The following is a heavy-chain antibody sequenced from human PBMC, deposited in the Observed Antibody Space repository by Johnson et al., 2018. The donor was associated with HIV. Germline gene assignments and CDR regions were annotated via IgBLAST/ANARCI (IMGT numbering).Heavy chain of an antibody. CDR2: IGTAGDT. CDR3: ARAVCRGGRCYSHDAFDI. Sequence: VQLVESGGGLVKPGGSLRLSCAASGFTFSNAWMSWVRQATGKGLEWVSTIGTAGDTYYPGSVKGRFTVSREDAKNSLYLQMNSLRAGDTALYYCARAVCRGGRCYSHDAFDIWGQGTMVTVSS. CDR1: GFTFSNAW. J-gene: IGHJ3*02. D-gene: IGHD2-15*01. V-gene: IGHV3-13*01.